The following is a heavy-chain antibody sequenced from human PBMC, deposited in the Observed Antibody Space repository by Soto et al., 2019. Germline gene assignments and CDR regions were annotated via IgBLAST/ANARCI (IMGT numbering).Heavy chain of an antibody. CDR3: ARSKCTNGVCYGSEVFDY. Sequence: SETLSLTCTVYGGSFSGYYWSWIRQPPGKGLEWIGEINPSGSTNYNPSLKSRVTISVDTSKNQFPLKLTSVTAADTAVYYCARSKCTNGVCYGSEVFDYWGKGTLVTVSS. CDR2: INPSGST. D-gene: IGHD2-8*01. V-gene: IGHV4-34*01. J-gene: IGHJ4*02. CDR1: GGSFSGYY.